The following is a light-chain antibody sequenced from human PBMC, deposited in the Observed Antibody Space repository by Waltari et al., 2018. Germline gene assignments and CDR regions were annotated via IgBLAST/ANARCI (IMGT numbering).Light chain of an antibody. Sequence: EIVLKQSPGTLSLSPGDRATLSCRASHSFSSDYLAWYQQRPGHAPRLLISGTSSRATGIPDRFSGSGSGTDFTLTISRLEPEDFAVYYCLQYDTSPKTFGQGTKVDI. V-gene: IGKV3-20*01. CDR1: HSFSSDY. CDR3: LQYDTSPKT. CDR2: GTS. J-gene: IGKJ1*01.